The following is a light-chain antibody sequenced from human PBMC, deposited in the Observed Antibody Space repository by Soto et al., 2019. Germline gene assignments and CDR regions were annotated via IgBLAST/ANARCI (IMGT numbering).Light chain of an antibody. CDR3: QQRHMWPIT. Sequence: EIQMTQSPDTLSVSPGERATLSCRASQSFRGLLAWYQQKPGQAPRLLIYDAYNRATGIPPRFSGSGSGTDFTLTISSLEPEDSAVXXXQQRHMWPITFGQATRLEI. V-gene: IGKV3-11*01. CDR1: QSFRGL. CDR2: DAY. J-gene: IGKJ5*01.